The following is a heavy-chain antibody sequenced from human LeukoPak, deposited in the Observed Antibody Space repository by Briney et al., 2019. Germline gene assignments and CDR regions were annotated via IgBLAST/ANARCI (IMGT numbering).Heavy chain of an antibody. CDR1: GFTFSSYE. V-gene: IGHV3-48*03. CDR3: ARIVRRTGFQH. Sequence: PGGSLRLSCAASGFTFSSYEMNWVRQAPGKGLEWVSYISSSGSTIYYADSVKGRFTISRDNAENSLYLQMNSLRAEDTAVYYCARIVRRTGFQHWGQGTLVTVSS. D-gene: IGHD3-22*01. J-gene: IGHJ1*01. CDR2: ISSSGSTI.